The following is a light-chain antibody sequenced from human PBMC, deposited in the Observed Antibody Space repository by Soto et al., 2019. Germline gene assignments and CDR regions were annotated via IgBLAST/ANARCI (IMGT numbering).Light chain of an antibody. Sequence: EIVLTQSPGTLSLSPGERATLCCRASQSVSSSYLAWYQQKPGQAPRLLIYGASSRATGIPDRFSGSGSRTDFTLTISRLEPEDFAVYYCQQYGSSPTTFGQGTRLEIK. CDR2: GAS. CDR3: QQYGSSPTT. J-gene: IGKJ5*01. V-gene: IGKV3-20*01. CDR1: QSVSSSY.